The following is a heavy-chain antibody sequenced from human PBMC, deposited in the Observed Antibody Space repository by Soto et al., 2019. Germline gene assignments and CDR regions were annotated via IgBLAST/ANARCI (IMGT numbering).Heavy chain of an antibody. D-gene: IGHD6-13*01. CDR3: AKDPAAGWFVFDY. Sequence: LRLSCAASGFTFSSYAMSWVRQAPGKGLEWVSAISGSGGSTYYADSVKGRFTISRDNSKNTLYLQMNSLRAEDTAVYYCAKDPAAGWFVFDYWGQGTLVTVSS. J-gene: IGHJ4*02. V-gene: IGHV3-23*01. CDR2: ISGSGGST. CDR1: GFTFSSYA.